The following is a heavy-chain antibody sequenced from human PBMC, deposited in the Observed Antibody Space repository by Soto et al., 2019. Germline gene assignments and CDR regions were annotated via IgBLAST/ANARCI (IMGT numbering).Heavy chain of an antibody. CDR1: GYTFTSYG. CDR2: ISAYNGNT. J-gene: IGHJ6*02. D-gene: IGHD5-18*01. CDR3: ARDGGYSYGYTYYYYGMDV. V-gene: IGHV1-18*04. Sequence: GASVKVSCKASGYTFTSYGISWVRQAPGQGLEWMGWISAYNGNTNHAQKLQGRVTMTTDTSTSTAYMELRSLRSDDTAVYYCARDGGYSYGYTYYYYGMDVWGQGTTVTVSS.